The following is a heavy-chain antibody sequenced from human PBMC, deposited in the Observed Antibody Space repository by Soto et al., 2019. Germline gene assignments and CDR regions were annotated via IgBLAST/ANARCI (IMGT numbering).Heavy chain of an antibody. D-gene: IGHD2-15*01. J-gene: IGHJ2*01. CDR2: IYYSGST. Sequence: QVQLQESGPGLVKPSQTLSLTCTVSGGSISSGGYYWSWIRQHPGKGMEWIGYIYYSGSTYYNPSLRSRVTISVDTSKNQFSLKLSSVTAGDTAVYYCARGRAEGFYCSGGSCYMYFELWGRGTLVTVSS. CDR1: GGSISSGGYY. CDR3: ARGRAEGFYCSGGSCYMYFEL. V-gene: IGHV4-31*03.